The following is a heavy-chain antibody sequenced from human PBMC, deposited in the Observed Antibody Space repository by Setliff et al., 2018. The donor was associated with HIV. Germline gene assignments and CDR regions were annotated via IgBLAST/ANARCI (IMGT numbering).Heavy chain of an antibody. CDR3: ARQSITIFGVVISGFDP. Sequence: PSETLSLTCTVSGDSISSYYWSWIRQPPGKGLEWIGYIYYSGSTNYNPSLKSRVTISVDKSKNQVSLRLTSVTAADTAVYYCARQSITIFGVVISGFDPWGQGTLVTVS. CDR1: GDSISSYY. J-gene: IGHJ5*02. D-gene: IGHD3-3*01. V-gene: IGHV4-59*08. CDR2: IYYSGST.